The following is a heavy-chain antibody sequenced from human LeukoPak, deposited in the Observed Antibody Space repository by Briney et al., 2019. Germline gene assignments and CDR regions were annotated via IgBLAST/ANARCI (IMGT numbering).Heavy chain of an antibody. CDR3: ARGGSLGY. CDR2: ISSSGSAI. CDR1: GFAFSSYE. V-gene: IGHV3-48*03. D-gene: IGHD6-19*01. J-gene: IGHJ4*02. Sequence: GGSLSLSCAASGFAFSSYEMNWVRQAPGKGLEWVSKISSSGSAIYYADSVKGRFAISRDNAKSTLYLQMNSLRAEDTAVYYCARGGSLGYWGQGTLVTVSS.